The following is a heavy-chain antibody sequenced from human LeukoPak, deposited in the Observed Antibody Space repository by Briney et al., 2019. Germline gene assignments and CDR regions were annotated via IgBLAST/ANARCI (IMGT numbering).Heavy chain of an antibody. J-gene: IGHJ4*02. V-gene: IGHV1-46*01. D-gene: IGHD6-19*01. CDR3: TSDEGCSFIEVAGTFDY. Sequence: GASVKVSCKASGYTFTSYYMHWVRQAPGQGLEWMGIINPSGGSTSYAQKFQGRVTMTRDTSTSTVYMELSSLRSEDTAVYYCTSDEGCSFIEVAGTFDYWFQGTLCTVSS. CDR1: GYTFTSYY. CDR2: INPSGGST.